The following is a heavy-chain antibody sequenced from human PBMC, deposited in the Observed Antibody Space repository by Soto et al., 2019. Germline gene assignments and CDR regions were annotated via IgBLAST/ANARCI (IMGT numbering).Heavy chain of an antibody. CDR3: ARDRSGIAARIFDY. V-gene: IGHV3-21*01. J-gene: IGHJ4*02. Sequence: EVQLVESGGGLVKPGGSLRLSCAASGFTFSSYSMNWVRQAPGKGLEWVSSISSSSSYIYYADSVKGRFTISRDNAKNSLYLQMNSLRAEDTAVYYCARDRSGIAARIFDYWGQGTLVTVSS. CDR1: GFTFSSYS. CDR2: ISSSSSYI. D-gene: IGHD6-6*01.